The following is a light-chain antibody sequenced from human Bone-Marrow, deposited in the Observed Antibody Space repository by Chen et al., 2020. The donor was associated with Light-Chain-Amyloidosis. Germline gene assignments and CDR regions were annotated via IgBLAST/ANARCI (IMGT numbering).Light chain of an antibody. Sequence: QSAPTQPASVSASPGQSITISCTGTSSDVGGDNHVSWYQQHPDKAPKLMIYEVTNRPSWVPDRFSGSKSDNTASLTISGLQTEDEADYFCSSYTITNTLVFGSGTRVTVL. CDR2: EVT. V-gene: IGLV2-14*01. CDR3: SSYTITNTLV. J-gene: IGLJ1*01. CDR1: SSDVGGDNH.